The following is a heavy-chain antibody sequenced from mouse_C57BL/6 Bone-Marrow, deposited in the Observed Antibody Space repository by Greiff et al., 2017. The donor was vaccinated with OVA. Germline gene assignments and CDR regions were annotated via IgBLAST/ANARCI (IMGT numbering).Heavy chain of an antibody. D-gene: IGHD1-1*01. CDR1: GFNIKDDY. CDR2: IDPENGDT. CDR3: TPYYYGSSGWYFDV. Sequence: VQLQQSGAELVRPGASVKLSCTASGFNIKDDYMHWVKQRPEQGLEWIGWIDPENGDTEYASKFQGKATITADTSSYTAYLQLSSLTSEDTAVYYCTPYYYGSSGWYFDVWGTGTTVTVSS. V-gene: IGHV14-4*01. J-gene: IGHJ1*03.